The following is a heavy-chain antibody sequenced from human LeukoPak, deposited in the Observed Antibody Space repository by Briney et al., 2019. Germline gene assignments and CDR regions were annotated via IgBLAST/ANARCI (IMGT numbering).Heavy chain of an antibody. CDR1: GGSISSYY. CDR2: IYTSGST. V-gene: IGHV4-4*07. CDR3: ARARPDYYDSSGYFWFDP. D-gene: IGHD3-22*01. Sequence: SETLSLTCTVSGGSISSYYWSWIRQPAGKGLEWIGRIYTSGSTNYNPSLKSRVTMSVDTSKNQFSLKLSPVTAADTAVYYCARARPDYYDSSGYFWFDPWGQGTLVTVSS. J-gene: IGHJ5*02.